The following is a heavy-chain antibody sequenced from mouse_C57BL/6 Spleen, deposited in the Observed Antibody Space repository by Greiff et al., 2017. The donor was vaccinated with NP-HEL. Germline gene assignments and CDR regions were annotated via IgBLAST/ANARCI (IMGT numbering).Heavy chain of an antibody. CDR1: GFTFSSYA. Sequence: EVKVVESGGGLVKPGGSLKLSCAASGFTFSSYAMSWVRQTPEKRLEWVATISDGGSYTYYPDNVKGRFTISRDNAKNNLYLQMSHLKSEDTAMYYCARDRGSTMITHWYFDVWGTGTTVTVSS. D-gene: IGHD2-4*01. V-gene: IGHV5-4*01. CDR3: ARDRGSTMITHWYFDV. CDR2: ISDGGSYT. J-gene: IGHJ1*03.